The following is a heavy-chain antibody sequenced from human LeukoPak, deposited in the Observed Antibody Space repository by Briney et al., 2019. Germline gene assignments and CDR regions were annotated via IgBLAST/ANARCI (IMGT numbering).Heavy chain of an antibody. D-gene: IGHD1-26*01. CDR1: GFTFTNYW. V-gene: IGHV3-7*03. CDR3: ARVPLVGATSGVAFDI. J-gene: IGHJ3*02. CDR2: IKQDRSEK. Sequence: GGSLRLFCAASGFTFTNYWMSWVRQAPGKGVELVANIKQDRSEKYYLDSVKGRFTISRDKSKNSLYLQMNSLRAEDTAVYYCARVPLVGATSGVAFDIWGQGTMVTVSS.